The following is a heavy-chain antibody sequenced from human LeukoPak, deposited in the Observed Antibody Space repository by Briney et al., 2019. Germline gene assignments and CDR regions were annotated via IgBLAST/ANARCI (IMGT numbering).Heavy chain of an antibody. Sequence: PGGSLRLSCAASGFTFSSYAMSWVRQAPGKGLEWVSTINDSGGRTYNADSVKGRFTSSRDNSKNTLYLQTSSLRAEDTAVYYCAKRYISGWDDAFDIWGQGTMVTVSS. V-gene: IGHV3-23*01. J-gene: IGHJ3*02. D-gene: IGHD6-19*01. CDR2: INDSGGRT. CDR1: GFTFSSYA. CDR3: AKRYISGWDDAFDI.